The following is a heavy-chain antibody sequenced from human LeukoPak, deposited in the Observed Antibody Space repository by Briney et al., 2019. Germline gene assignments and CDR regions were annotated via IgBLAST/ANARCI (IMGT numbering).Heavy chain of an antibody. CDR3: ASQSPDSSGYCKIDAFDI. D-gene: IGHD3-22*01. Sequence: PSETLSLTCTVSGGSISSYYWSWIRQPQGKGLEWIWNIYYSGSTNYYPSLKSRVTISVDTSKNQFSLQLSSVTAADTAVYYCASQSPDSSGYCKIDAFDIWGQGTMVTVSS. CDR2: IYYSGST. CDR1: GGSISSYY. V-gene: IGHV4-59*08. J-gene: IGHJ3*02.